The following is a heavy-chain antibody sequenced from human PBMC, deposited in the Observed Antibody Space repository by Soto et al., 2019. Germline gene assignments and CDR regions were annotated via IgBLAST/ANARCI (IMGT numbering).Heavy chain of an antibody. V-gene: IGHV3-7*01. Sequence: GGSLRLSCAASGFTFSSYWMSWVRQAPGKGLEWVANIKQDGSEKYYVDSVKGRFTISRDNAKNSLYLQMNSLRAEDTAVYYCARTRSGYTEPDYFDYWGQGTLVTVSS. D-gene: IGHD6-13*01. CDR1: GFTFSSYW. CDR2: IKQDGSEK. CDR3: ARTRSGYTEPDYFDY. J-gene: IGHJ4*02.